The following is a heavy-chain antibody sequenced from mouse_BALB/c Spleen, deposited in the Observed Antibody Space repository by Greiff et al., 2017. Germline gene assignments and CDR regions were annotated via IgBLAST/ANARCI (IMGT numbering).Heavy chain of an antibody. D-gene: IGHD2-12*01. CDR2: ISDGGSYT. CDR1: GFTFSDYY. V-gene: IGHV5-4*02. Sequence: EVQRVESGGGLVKPGGSLTLSCAASGFTFSDYYMYWVRQTPEKRLEWVATISDGGSYTYYPDSVKGRFTISRDNAKNNLYLQMSSLKSEDTAMYYCAREGERRGFDDWGQGTTLTVSS. CDR3: AREGERRGFDD. J-gene: IGHJ2*01.